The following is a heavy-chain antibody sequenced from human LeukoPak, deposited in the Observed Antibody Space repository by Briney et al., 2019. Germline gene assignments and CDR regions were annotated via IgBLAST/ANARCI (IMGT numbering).Heavy chain of an antibody. V-gene: IGHV3-11*01. CDR1: GFTFSDYY. CDR3: ARAVSGVRGVIIYFDY. CDR2: ISSSGSTI. J-gene: IGHJ4*02. D-gene: IGHD3-10*01. Sequence: GGSLRLSCAASGFTFSDYYMSWIRQAPGKGLEWVSYISSSGSTIYHADSVKGRFTISRDNAKNSLYLQMNSLRAEDTAVYYCARAVSGVRGVIIYFDYWGQGTLVTVSS.